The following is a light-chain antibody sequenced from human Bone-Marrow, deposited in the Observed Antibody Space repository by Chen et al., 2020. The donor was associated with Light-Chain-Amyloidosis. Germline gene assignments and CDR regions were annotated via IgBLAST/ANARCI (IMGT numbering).Light chain of an antibody. J-gene: IGLJ2*01. V-gene: IGLV3-25*03. CDR2: RDS. Sequence: SYELTQPPSVSVSPGQTARITCSGDDLPTKYAYWYQKKPGQAPVLVIHRDSERPSGISERFSGCSSGKTATLTISGVQAGDEADYHGQSADSSGTYEGIFGGGTKLTVL. CDR3: QSADSSGTYEGI. CDR1: DLPTKY.